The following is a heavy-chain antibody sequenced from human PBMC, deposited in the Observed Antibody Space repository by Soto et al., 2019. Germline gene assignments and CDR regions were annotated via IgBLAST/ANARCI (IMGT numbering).Heavy chain of an antibody. CDR1: GYQFTGSY. CDR3: ARQYCSGTSCYWYFDF. CDR2: INPDNGST. V-gene: IGHV1-2*02. D-gene: IGHD2-2*01. J-gene: IGHJ4*02. Sequence: QVRLVQSGADVQRPGASMNISCQASGYQFTGSYLHWVRRAPGHGLQWMGMINPDNGSTTYAETFQERVTMTTDKSAGTGFLGLGRLTSDDTATYYCARQYCSGTSCYWYFDFWGQGTFVSVSS.